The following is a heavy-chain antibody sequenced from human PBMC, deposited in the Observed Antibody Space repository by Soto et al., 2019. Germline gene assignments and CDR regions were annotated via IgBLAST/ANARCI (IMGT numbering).Heavy chain of an antibody. CDR2: ITGSGGST. J-gene: IGHJ6*02. V-gene: IGHV3-23*01. CDR1: GFTISSYD. D-gene: IGHD3-10*01. Sequence: GGSLRLSCAASGFTISSYDMSWVRQAPGKGLEWVAGITGSGGSTYYADSVKGRFTVSRDNSKNTLYLQMNSLRDEDTAVYYCAKGDNDYGYHYYGMNVWGQGTTVTVSS. CDR3: AKGDNDYGYHYYGMNV.